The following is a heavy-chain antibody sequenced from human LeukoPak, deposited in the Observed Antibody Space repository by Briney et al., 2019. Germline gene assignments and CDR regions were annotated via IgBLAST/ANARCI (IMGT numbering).Heavy chain of an antibody. D-gene: IGHD2-21*02. CDR2: IKGGGGDP. J-gene: IGHJ4*02. CDR1: GFTFSTYA. CDR3: AKGGHDFNPFYW. V-gene: IGHV3-23*01. Sequence: GGSLRLSCAAPGFTFSTYAMGWVRQAPGKGLEWVSSIKGGGGDPFYADSVKGRFTISRDNSKSTLFLQLNSLRADDTAVYYCAKGGHDFNPFYWWGQGTLVTVSS.